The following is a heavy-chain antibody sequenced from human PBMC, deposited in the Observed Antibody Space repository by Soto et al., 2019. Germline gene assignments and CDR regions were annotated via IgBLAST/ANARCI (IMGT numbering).Heavy chain of an antibody. J-gene: IGHJ4*02. D-gene: IGHD3-9*01. CDR1: GFPFSSYW. V-gene: IGHV3-74*01. Sequence: EVQLVESGGDLVQRRGSLRLSCAASGFPFSSYWMHWVRHTPGKGLDWVARISGDGVTTYYADAVTGRFTVSRDNDKKTLSLQISGLRAEDTAVYYCARAYYGLLTGYYTDYWGQGTLVSVSS. CDR2: ISGDGVTT. CDR3: ARAYYGLLTGYYTDY.